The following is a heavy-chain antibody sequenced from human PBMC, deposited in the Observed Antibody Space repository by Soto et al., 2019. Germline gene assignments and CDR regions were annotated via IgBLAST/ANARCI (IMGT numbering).Heavy chain of an antibody. D-gene: IGHD2-15*01. CDR1: GYTFTSYG. CDR2: ISAYNGNT. J-gene: IGHJ5*02. V-gene: IGHV1-18*01. Sequence: QVQLVQSGAEVKKPGASVKVSCKASGYTFTSYGISWVRQAPGQGLEWMGWISAYNGNTNYAQKLQGRVTMTTDTSTSTAYMELRSLRSDDTAVYYWAREERSGYCSGGSCYSLSNWFDPWGQGTLVTVSS. CDR3: AREERSGYCSGGSCYSLSNWFDP.